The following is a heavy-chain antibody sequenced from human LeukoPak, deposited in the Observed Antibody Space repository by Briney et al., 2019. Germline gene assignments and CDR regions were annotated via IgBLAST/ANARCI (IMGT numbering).Heavy chain of an antibody. CDR3: TTLGYHLDS. CDR2: FAGSDTTK. J-gene: IGHJ4*02. D-gene: IGHD3-22*01. V-gene: IGHV3-48*03. Sequence: GGSLRLSCAAPGFDFGAYEMNWVRQAPGKGLEWVAYFAGSDTTKYYADSVRGRFTISRDNAKNSLYLQMNSLRAEDTALYYCTTLGYHLDSWGQGTLVTVSS. CDR1: GFDFGAYE.